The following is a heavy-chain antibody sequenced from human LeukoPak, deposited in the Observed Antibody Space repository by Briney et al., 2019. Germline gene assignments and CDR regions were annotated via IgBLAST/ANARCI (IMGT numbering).Heavy chain of an antibody. J-gene: IGHJ3*02. CDR3: QTVTTSDAFDI. V-gene: IGHV1-69*01. CDR1: GGTFSSYA. D-gene: IGHD4-17*01. CDR2: IIPIFGTA. Sequence: SVKVSCKASGGTFSSYAISWVRQAPGQGLEWMGEIIPIFGTANYAQKFQGRATITADESTSTAYMELSSLRSEDTAVYYCQTVTTSDAFDIWGQGTMVTVSS.